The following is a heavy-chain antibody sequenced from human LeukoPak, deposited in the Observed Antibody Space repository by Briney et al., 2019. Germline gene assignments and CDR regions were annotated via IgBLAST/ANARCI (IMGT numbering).Heavy chain of an antibody. D-gene: IGHD3-10*01. Sequence: SETLSLTCTVSGGSISSSSYYWGWIRQPPGKGLEWIGSIYYSGSTYYNPSLKSRVTISVDTSKNQFSLKLSSVTAADTAVYYCARHPSLWFGELWTDYPPYYFDSWGQGTLVTVSS. CDR2: IYYSGST. J-gene: IGHJ4*02. V-gene: IGHV4-39*01. CDR1: GGSISSSSYY. CDR3: ARHPSLWFGELWTDYPPYYFDS.